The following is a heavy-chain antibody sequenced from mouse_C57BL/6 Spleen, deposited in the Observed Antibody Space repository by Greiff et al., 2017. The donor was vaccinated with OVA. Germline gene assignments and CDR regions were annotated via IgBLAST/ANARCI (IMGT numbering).Heavy chain of an antibody. J-gene: IGHJ2*01. CDR2: ISGGGGNT. D-gene: IGHD1-1*01. CDR3: ARHLILRSSYYFDY. CDR1: GFTFSSYT. V-gene: IGHV5-9*01. Sequence: EGRVVESGGGLVKPGGSLKLSCAAPGFTFSSYTMSWVRQTPEKRLGWVATISGGGGNTYYPDSVKGRFTISRDNAKNTLYLQMSSLRSEDTALYYCARHLILRSSYYFDYWGQGTTLTVSS.